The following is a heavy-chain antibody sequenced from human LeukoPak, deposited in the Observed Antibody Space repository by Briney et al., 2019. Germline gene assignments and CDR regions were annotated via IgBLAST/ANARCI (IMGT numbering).Heavy chain of an antibody. CDR3: ARIYWQLGYYYMDV. CDR1: DGTFSGYY. Sequence: PSETLSLTCAVSDGTFSGYYWTWIRQPPGKGLEWIGTIYYSGSTYYSPSLKSRVTTSVDTSKNHFSLRLSSVTAADTAVYYCARIYWQLGYYYMDVWGKGTTVTVSS. J-gene: IGHJ6*03. D-gene: IGHD2-15*01. CDR2: IYYSGST. V-gene: IGHV4-34*01.